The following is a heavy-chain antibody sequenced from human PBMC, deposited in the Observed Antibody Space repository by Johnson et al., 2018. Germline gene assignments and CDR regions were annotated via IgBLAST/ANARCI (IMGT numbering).Heavy chain of an antibody. V-gene: IGHV3-30*03. CDR1: GFSFSNRV. CDR3: VRDRNTHTPGSVFDV. CDR2: TSNDEGIK. J-gene: IGHJ3*01. Sequence: QVQLVESGGGVVQPGGSLRLSCSASGFSFSNRVMHWVRQAPGKGLEWVAVTSNDEGIKNYVDAVKGRFTSSRDNSKGTLYLQMDSLRADDTAIYYWVRDRNTHTPGSVFDVWGQGTMVTVSA. D-gene: IGHD1-26*01.